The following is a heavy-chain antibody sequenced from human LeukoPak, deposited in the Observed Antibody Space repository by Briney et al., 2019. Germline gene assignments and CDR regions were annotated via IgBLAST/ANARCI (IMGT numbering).Heavy chain of an antibody. CDR1: GFTFGDYA. Sequence: GGSLRLSCTASGFTFGDYAMSWVRQAPGKGLEWVGFIRSKAYGGTTEYAASVKGRFTISRDDSKSIAYLQMNSLKTEDTAVYYCTRAPTYYDILTGYSYQYYYYYMDVWGKGTTVTISS. CDR2: IRSKAYGGTT. CDR3: TRAPTYYDILTGYSYQYYYYYMDV. V-gene: IGHV3-49*04. J-gene: IGHJ6*03. D-gene: IGHD3-9*01.